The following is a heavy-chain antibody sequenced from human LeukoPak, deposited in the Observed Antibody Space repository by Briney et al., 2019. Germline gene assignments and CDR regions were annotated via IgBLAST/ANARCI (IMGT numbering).Heavy chain of an antibody. CDR2: IKEDGSGK. J-gene: IGHJ4*02. CDR3: AKRDRYSFDY. CDR1: GFTFSSYW. V-gene: IGHV3-7*03. Sequence: GGSLRLSCAASGFTFSSYWMSWVRQAPGKGLGWVANIKEDGSGKYYVDSLKGRFTISRDNAKNSLYLQMNSLRAEDTAVYYCAKRDRYSFDYWGQGTLVTVSS. D-gene: IGHD1-1*01.